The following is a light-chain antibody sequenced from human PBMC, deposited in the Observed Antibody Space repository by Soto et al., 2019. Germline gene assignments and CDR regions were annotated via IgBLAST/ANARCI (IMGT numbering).Light chain of an antibody. Sequence: QSALTQPASVSGSPGQSITISCTGTSSDVGRYNHVSWYQQHPGKTPKLLIYEVRLRPTGVSDRFSGSKSGNTASLTISGLQAEDEADYYCSSYTSSSSGVFGTGTKVTVL. CDR2: EVR. CDR3: SSYTSSSSGV. CDR1: SSDVGRYNH. J-gene: IGLJ1*01. V-gene: IGLV2-14*01.